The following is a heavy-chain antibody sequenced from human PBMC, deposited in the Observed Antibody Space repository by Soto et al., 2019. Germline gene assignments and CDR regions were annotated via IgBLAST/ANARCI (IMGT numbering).Heavy chain of an antibody. CDR2: TYYRSNWYT. CDR1: GDSVSSTSTA. D-gene: IGHD6-19*01. Sequence: SETLSLTCVISGDSVSSTSTAWSWIRQSPSRGLEWLGRTYYRSNWYTDYAVSVKSRITISPDTSKNQFSLQLNSVTPEDTAVYYCARGSYYSGWVWGQGTLVTVSP. J-gene: IGHJ4*02. V-gene: IGHV6-1*01. CDR3: ARGSYYSGWV.